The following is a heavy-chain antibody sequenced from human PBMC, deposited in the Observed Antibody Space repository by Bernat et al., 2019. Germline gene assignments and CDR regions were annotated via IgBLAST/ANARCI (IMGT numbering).Heavy chain of an antibody. V-gene: IGHV3-15*01. J-gene: IGHJ4*02. D-gene: IGHD4-17*01. CDR1: GFTFSSYG. CDR2: IKSKTDGGTT. CDR3: TTDLNYGDPFDY. Sequence: VQLVESGGGVVQPGRSLRLSCAASGFTFSSYGMHWVRQAPGKGLEWVGRIKSKTDGGTTDYAAPVKGRFTISRDDSKNTLYLQMNSLKTEDTAVYYCTTDLNYGDPFDYWGQGTLVTVSS.